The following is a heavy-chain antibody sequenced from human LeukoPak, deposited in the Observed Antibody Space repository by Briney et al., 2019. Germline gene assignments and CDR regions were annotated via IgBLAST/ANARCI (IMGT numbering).Heavy chain of an antibody. J-gene: IGHJ5*02. CDR1: GGSISSYY. D-gene: IGHD3-22*01. CDR2: IYYSGST. CDR3: ARGGSYDSSGYYSGWFDP. V-gene: IGHV4-59*01. Sequence: SETLSLTCTVSGGSISSYYWSWIRQPPGKGLEWIGYIYYSGSTNYNPSLKSRVTISVDTSKNQFSLKLSSVTAADTAVYYCARGGSYDSSGYYSGWFDPWGQGTLVTVSS.